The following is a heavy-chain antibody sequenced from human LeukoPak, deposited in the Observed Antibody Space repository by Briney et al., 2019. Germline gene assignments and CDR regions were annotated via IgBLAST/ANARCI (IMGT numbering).Heavy chain of an antibody. CDR2: IYYSGST. V-gene: IGHV4-39*01. CDR1: GGSIDRSSYY. Sequence: SETLTLTCTVSGGSIDRSSYYWVWLRQPPGQGLVWLGSIYYSGSTYYNPSLKSRVTISVDTSKNQFSLKLSSVTAADTAMYYCARHGDCGGYCYQDSWGQGTLVTVSS. CDR3: ARHGDCGGYCYQDS. J-gene: IGHJ4*02. D-gene: IGHD2-21*02.